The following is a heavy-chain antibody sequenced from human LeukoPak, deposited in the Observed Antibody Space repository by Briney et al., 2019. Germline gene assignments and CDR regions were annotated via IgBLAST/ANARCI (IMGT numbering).Heavy chain of an antibody. CDR1: GYTLTDYY. J-gene: IGHJ4*02. Sequence: GASVKVSCKASGYTLTDYYMHWVRQAPGQGFGWMGWINPNDGDTNYEQKFQGRVTMTRDPSTSTAHIEVSRLRSDDTAVYYSARANFLEGSTSTCLFDYWGQGTLVTVSS. D-gene: IGHD2-2*01. CDR2: INPNDGDT. V-gene: IGHV1-2*02. CDR3: ARANFLEGSTSTCLFDY.